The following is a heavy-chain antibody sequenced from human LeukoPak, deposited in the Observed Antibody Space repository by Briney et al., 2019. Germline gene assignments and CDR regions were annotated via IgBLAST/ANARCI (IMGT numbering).Heavy chain of an antibody. CDR3: ARETFSTFDY. CDR1: GGSISSYY. Sequence: SETLSLTCTVSGGSISSYYWSWIRQPPGKGLEWIGYIYYSGSTNYNPSLKSRVTISVDASKNQFSLKLSSVTAADTAVYYCARETFSTFDYWGQGTLVTVSS. J-gene: IGHJ4*02. D-gene: IGHD2/OR15-2a*01. CDR2: IYYSGST. V-gene: IGHV4-59*01.